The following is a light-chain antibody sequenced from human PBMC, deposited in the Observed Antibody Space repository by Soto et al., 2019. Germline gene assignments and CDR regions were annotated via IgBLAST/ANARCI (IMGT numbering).Light chain of an antibody. CDR2: DAS. CDR1: QSISSY. Sequence: DIQMTPSPSSLSASVGDRVTITCRASQSISSYLNWYQQKPGKAPKLLIYDASSLESGVPSRFSGSGSGTEFTLTISSLQADDFATYYCQQYNSYSSLTFGQGTKVDIK. CDR3: QQYNSYSSLT. V-gene: IGKV1-5*01. J-gene: IGKJ1*01.